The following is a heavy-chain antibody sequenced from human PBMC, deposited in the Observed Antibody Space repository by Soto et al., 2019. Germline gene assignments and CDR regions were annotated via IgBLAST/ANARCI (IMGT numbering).Heavy chain of an antibody. CDR3: ARDVGSGVDP. CDR1: GGTFSSYT. J-gene: IGHJ5*02. CDR2: FVPILGLA. V-gene: IGHV1-69*08. Sequence: QVQLVQSGAEVKKPGSSVKVSCKASGGTFSSYTISWVRQAPGQGLEWMGRFVPILGLAHYAQKFQGRVTITADKSTSTAYMELSSLRSDDTAVYYCARDVGSGVDPWGQGTPVTVSS. D-gene: IGHD3-10*01.